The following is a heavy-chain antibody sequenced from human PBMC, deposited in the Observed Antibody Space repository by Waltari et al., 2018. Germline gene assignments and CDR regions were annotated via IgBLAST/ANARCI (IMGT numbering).Heavy chain of an antibody. V-gene: IGHV3-48*03. Sequence: EVQLVESGGGLVQPGGSLRLSCAASGFTFSSYEMNWVRQAPGKGLEWVSYISSSGSTIYHADSVKGRFTISRDNAKNSLYLQMNSLRAEDTAVYYCAKDQWKWELPKWAFDYWGQGTLVTVSS. J-gene: IGHJ4*02. D-gene: IGHD1-26*01. CDR2: ISSSGSTI. CDR3: AKDQWKWELPKWAFDY. CDR1: GFTFSSYE.